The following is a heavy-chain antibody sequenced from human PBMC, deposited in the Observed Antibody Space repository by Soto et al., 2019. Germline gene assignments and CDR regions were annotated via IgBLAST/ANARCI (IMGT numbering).Heavy chain of an antibody. J-gene: IGHJ3*02. D-gene: IGHD2-2*01. CDR3: ASPQRREVVPAAIDDAFDI. Sequence: QLQLQESGPGLVKPSETLSLTCTVSGGSISSSSYYWGWIRQPPGKGLEWIGSLYYSGSTYYNPSLKSRVTISVDTSKNQFSLKLSSVTAADTAVYYCASPQRREVVPAAIDDAFDIWGQGTMVTVSS. CDR1: GGSISSSSYY. V-gene: IGHV4-39*01. CDR2: LYYSGST.